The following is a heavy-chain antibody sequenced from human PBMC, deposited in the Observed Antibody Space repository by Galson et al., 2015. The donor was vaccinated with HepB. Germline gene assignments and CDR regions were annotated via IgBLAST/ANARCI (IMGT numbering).Heavy chain of an antibody. CDR3: ARDSSVSDFWSGYTTDAFDI. J-gene: IGHJ3*02. Sequence: SLRLSGAAYGFTFSSSWMSWVRQAPGTGLEWVANIKQDGSEKYYADSVKGRFTISRDNSKNTLYLQMNSLRAEDTAVYYCARDSSVSDFWSGYTTDAFDIWGQGTMVTVSS. CDR2: IKQDGSEK. D-gene: IGHD3-3*01. V-gene: IGHV3-7*01. CDR1: GFTFSSSW.